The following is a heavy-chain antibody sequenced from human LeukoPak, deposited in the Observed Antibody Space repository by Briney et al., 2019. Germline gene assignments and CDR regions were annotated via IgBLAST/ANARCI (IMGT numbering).Heavy chain of an antibody. D-gene: IGHD6-19*01. CDR2: ISAYNGHT. V-gene: IGHV1-18*01. J-gene: IGHJ4*02. Sequence: GASVKVSCKASGYTFSSYGVTWVRQAPGQGLEWMGWISAYNGHTNYAQKFRGRVTMTTDTSTNTAYMELRSLISDDTAVYYCARVVLNSSGWYLASGYFDYWGQGTLVTVSS. CDR3: ARVVLNSSGWYLASGYFDY. CDR1: GYTFSSYG.